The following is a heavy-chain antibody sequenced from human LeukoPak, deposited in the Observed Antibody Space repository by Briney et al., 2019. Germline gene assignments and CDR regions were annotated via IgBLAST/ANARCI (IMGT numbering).Heavy chain of an antibody. J-gene: IGHJ4*02. CDR1: GFTFSSSP. D-gene: IGHD3/OR15-3a*01. CDR3: ARETSRLDTNPNFDY. Sequence: HTGGSLRLSCAASGFTFSSSPMHWLRQAPGQGLEWVAVLSYDGSIKSYADSVKGRFTISRDNSKNTLYLQMNSLRAEDTAVYYCARETSRLDTNPNFDYWGQGTLVTVSS. CDR2: LSYDGSIK. V-gene: IGHV3-30-3*01.